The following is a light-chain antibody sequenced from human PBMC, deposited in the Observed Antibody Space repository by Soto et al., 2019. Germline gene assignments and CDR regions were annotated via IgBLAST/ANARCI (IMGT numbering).Light chain of an antibody. V-gene: IGKV1-39*01. J-gene: IGKJ4*01. CDR1: QTITNY. Sequence: DIRMTQSPSSLSASVGDRVSITCRASQTITNYLNWYQLKPGKAPKLLIYAAATLQSGVPSRFSGSGSGTDFPLTISSLQPEDFATYYCQQGYNTPLTFGGGTKVEIK. CDR2: AAA. CDR3: QQGYNTPLT.